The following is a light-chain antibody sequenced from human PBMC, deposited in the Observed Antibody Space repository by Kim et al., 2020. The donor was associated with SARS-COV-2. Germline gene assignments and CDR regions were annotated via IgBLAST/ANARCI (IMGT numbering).Light chain of an antibody. Sequence: EIVLTQSPGTLSLSPGERATLSCRASQSVSSSYLAWYQQKPGQAPRLLIYGASSRATGIPDRFSGSGSGTDFTLTISRLEPEDFAVYYCQQYGSSPRYTFGQGNKLEI. J-gene: IGKJ2*01. V-gene: IGKV3-20*01. CDR2: GAS. CDR3: QQYGSSPRYT. CDR1: QSVSSSY.